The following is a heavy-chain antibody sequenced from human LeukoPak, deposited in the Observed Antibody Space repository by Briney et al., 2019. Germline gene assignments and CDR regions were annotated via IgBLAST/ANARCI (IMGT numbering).Heavy chain of an antibody. CDR2: IIPNSGTT. V-gene: IGHV1-69*15. D-gene: IGHD1-26*01. CDR3: ARKLRLGGNWFDP. J-gene: IGHJ5*02. CDR1: GGTFTSYA. Sequence: SVKVSCKTSGGTFTSYAITWVRQAPGQGLEWMGKIIPNSGTTNYAQKFQGRVTFTADESTSTAYMELSSLRSEDTALYYCARKLRLGGNWFDPWGQGTLVTVSS.